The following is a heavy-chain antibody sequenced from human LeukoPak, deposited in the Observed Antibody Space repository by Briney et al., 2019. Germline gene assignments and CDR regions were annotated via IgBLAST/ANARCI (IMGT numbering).Heavy chain of an antibody. Sequence: SVKVSCKASGGTFSSYAISWVRQAPGQGLEWMGGIIPIFGTANYAQKFQGRVTMTRDTSISTAYMELSRLRSDDTAVYYCARDHEGIAADVWGKGTTVTVSS. J-gene: IGHJ6*04. D-gene: IGHD6-13*01. CDR3: ARDHEGIAADV. CDR2: IIPIFGTA. V-gene: IGHV1-69*05. CDR1: GGTFSSYA.